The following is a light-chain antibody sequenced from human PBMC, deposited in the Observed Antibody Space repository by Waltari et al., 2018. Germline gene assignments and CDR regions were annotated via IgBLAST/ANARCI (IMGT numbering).Light chain of an antibody. CDR3: QSFDNMLSGGVV. CDR1: TSNIGAGHD. J-gene: IGLJ2*01. CDR2: GNN. V-gene: IGLV1-40*01. Sequence: QSVLTQPPSVSGTPGQRVTISCSGSTSNIGAGHDVHWYQHLPGTAPKLLIYGNNNRPSGVPDRLSGSKSGTSASLAITGLQADDEAEYFCQSFDNMLSGGVVFGGGTKLAVL.